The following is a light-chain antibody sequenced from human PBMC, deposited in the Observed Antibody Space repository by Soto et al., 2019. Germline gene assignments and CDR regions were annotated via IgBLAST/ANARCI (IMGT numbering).Light chain of an antibody. Sequence: EIVMTQSPATLSVSPLERSTFSCRASQSLTTDLAWYQQRPGQAPRLLIYRASTRATGIPARFSGSGSGTEFTLTISSLQSEDFAVYYCQQYSDWPWTFGQGTKVDIK. J-gene: IGKJ1*01. V-gene: IGKV3-15*01. CDR3: QQYSDWPWT. CDR2: RAS. CDR1: QSLTTD.